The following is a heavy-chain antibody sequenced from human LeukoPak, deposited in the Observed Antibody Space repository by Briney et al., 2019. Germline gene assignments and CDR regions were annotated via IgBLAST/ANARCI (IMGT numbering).Heavy chain of an antibody. D-gene: IGHD3-3*02. V-gene: IGHV4-59*08. Sequence: PSETLSLTCTVSGVSISRYYWSWIRQSPGKGLEWIGYMYYSGSASYNPSLESRVTISVDTSKNHLSLRLTSVIAADTAVYYCARGGAFRDVVDDDFDFWGQGTLVTDSS. CDR1: GVSISRYY. CDR3: ARGGAFRDVVDDDFDF. J-gene: IGHJ4*02. CDR2: MYYSGSA.